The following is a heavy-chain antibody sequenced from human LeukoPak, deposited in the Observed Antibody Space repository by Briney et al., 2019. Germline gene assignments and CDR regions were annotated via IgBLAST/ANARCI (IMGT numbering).Heavy chain of an antibody. J-gene: IGHJ5*02. V-gene: IGHV1-2*02. CDR3: ARERITMIVVRRGNWFDP. CDR1: GYTFTGYY. D-gene: IGHD3-22*01. CDR2: INPNSGGT. Sequence: AASMKVSCKASGYTFTGYYMHWVRQAPGQGLEWMGWINPNSGGTNYAQKFQGRVTMTRDTSISTAYMELSRLRSDDTAVYYCARERITMIVVRRGNWFDPWGQGTLVTVSS.